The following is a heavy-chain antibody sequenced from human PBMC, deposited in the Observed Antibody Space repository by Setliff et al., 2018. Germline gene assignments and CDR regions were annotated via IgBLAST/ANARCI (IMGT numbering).Heavy chain of an antibody. D-gene: IGHD3-16*02. CDR3: ARDRGQVTVNNRYGFYYYGMDV. Sequence: GGSLRLSCTASGFTFSDYAMHWVRQAPGKGLEYVSAITTIGDNTYYADSVRGRFTISRDNSKNTVYLRMNALRAEDTGLYYCARDRGQVTVNNRYGFYYYGMDVWGQGTTVTVSS. CDR2: ITTIGDNT. V-gene: IGHV3-64*04. CDR1: GFTFSDYA. J-gene: IGHJ6*02.